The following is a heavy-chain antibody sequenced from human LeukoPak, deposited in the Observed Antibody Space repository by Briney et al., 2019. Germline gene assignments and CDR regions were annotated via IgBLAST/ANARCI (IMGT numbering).Heavy chain of an antibody. CDR2: ISSSSSYI. J-gene: IGHJ6*04. Sequence: GGSLRLSCAASGFTFSSYSMNWVRQAPGKGLEWVSSISSSSSYIYYADSVKGRFTISRDNAKNSLYLQMNSPRAEDTAVYYCARESSYYYGMDVWGKGTTVTVSS. V-gene: IGHV3-21*01. D-gene: IGHD2-2*01. CDR3: ARESSYYYGMDV. CDR1: GFTFSSYS.